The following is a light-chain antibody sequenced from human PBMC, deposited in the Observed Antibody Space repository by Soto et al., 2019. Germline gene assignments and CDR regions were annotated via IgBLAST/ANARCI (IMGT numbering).Light chain of an antibody. CDR2: DSS. CDR1: QTVSSR. V-gene: IGKV3-11*01. Sequence: EIVLTQSPATLSSSPGERATLSCRASQTVSSRLAWYQHKPGQAPRLLIYDSSNRATGITARFSGSGSGTDFPLTISSLEPEDFAVYYCHQRKSWHRKFGKGTKVNI. J-gene: IGKJ1*01. CDR3: HQRKSWHRK.